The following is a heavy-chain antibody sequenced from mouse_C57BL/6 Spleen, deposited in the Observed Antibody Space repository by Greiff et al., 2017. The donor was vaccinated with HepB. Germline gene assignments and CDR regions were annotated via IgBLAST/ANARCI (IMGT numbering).Heavy chain of an antibody. CDR1: GYTFTDYE. CDR2: IDPETGGT. J-gene: IGHJ1*03. V-gene: IGHV1-15*01. CDR3: TRNYARRGYFDV. Sequence: VQLQQSGAELVRPGASVTLSCKASGYTFTDYEMHWVKQTPVHGLEWIGAIDPETGGTAYNQKFKGKAILTADKSSSTAYMELSSLTSEDSAVYYCTRNYARRGYFDVWGKGTTVTVSS. D-gene: IGHD1-1*01.